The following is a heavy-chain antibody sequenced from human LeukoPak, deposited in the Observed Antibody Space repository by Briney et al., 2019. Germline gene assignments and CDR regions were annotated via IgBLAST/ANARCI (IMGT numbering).Heavy chain of an antibody. D-gene: IGHD3-22*01. Sequence: GGSLRLSCAASGFTFSFYWMHWVRQAPGKGLVWVSHINTDESSTSYADSVKGRFTISRDNAKNTLFLQMNSLRAEDTAVYYCARAREKYYYDSSGRGDAFDIWGQGTMVTVS. J-gene: IGHJ3*02. V-gene: IGHV3-74*01. CDR3: ARAREKYYYDSSGRGDAFDI. CDR1: GFTFSFYW. CDR2: INTDESST.